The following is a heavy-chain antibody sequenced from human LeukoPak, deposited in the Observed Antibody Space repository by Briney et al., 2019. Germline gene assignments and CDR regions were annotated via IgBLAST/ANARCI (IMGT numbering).Heavy chain of an antibody. V-gene: IGHV3-43D*04. D-gene: IGHD2-15*01. CDR3: AKIDGYCSGGSCYSFDY. CDR1: GFTFDDYA. CDR2: ISWDGGST. Sequence: GGSLRLSCAASGFTFDDYAMHWVRQAPGKGLEWVSLISWDGGSTYYADSVKGRFTISRDNSKNSLYLQMNSLRAEDTALYYCAKIDGYCSGGSCYSFDYWGQGTLVTVPS. J-gene: IGHJ4*02.